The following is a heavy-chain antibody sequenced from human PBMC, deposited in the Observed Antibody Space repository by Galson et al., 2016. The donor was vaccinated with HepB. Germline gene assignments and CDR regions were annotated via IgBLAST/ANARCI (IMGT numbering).Heavy chain of an antibody. Sequence: LRLSCAASGFTFSSYAMHWVRQAPGKGLEWVAVISYDGSKKYYAESVKGRFTISRDNAKNTLDLQMNSLRTEDTAVYYCARDIVVVSAAVIEALPAIYYYAMDVWGQGTTVTVSS. CDR3: ARDIVVVSAAVIEALPAIYYYAMDV. CDR2: ISYDGSKK. V-gene: IGHV3-30-3*01. CDR1: GFTFSSYA. D-gene: IGHD2-2*01. J-gene: IGHJ6*02.